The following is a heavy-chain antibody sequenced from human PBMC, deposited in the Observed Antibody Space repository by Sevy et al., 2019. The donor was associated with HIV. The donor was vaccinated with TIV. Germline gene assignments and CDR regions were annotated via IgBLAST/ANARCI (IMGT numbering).Heavy chain of an antibody. V-gene: IGHV4-30-4*01. CDR1: GGSINSGDYY. D-gene: IGHD6-19*01. CDR2: IFYSGST. CDR3: VRSIAVAGTFAFDN. Sequence: SETLSLTCTVSGGSINSGDYYWNWIRQPPGKGLEWIGYIFYSGSTYYNPSLKSRVAILLDKSKNQFSVKLTSVKGADTAVYYCVRSIAVAGTFAFDNWGQGALVTVSS. J-gene: IGHJ4*02.